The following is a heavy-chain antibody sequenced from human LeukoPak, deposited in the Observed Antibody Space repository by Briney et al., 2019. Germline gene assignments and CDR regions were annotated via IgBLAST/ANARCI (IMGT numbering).Heavy chain of an antibody. CDR3: ARQVVVMTAWFDT. D-gene: IGHD3-22*01. V-gene: IGHV1-69*13. CDR2: IIPIFGTA. CDR1: GYTFINSY. J-gene: IGHJ5*02. Sequence: GASVKVSCKASGYTFINSYIHWVRQAPGQGLEWMGGIIPIFGTANYAQKFQGRVTITADESTSTAYMELSSLRSEDTAVYYCARQVVVMTAWFDTWGQGTLVTVSS.